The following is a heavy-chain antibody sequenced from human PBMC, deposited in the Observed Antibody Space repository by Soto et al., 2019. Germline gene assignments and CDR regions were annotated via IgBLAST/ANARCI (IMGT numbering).Heavy chain of an antibody. CDR1: GFTFSSYG. Sequence: QVQLVESGGGVVQPGRSLRLSCAASGFTFSSYGMHWVRQAPGKGLEWVAVIWYDGSNKYYADSVKGRFTISRDNSKNTLYLQMTSMRAEFTAVYYCARDGYFSGGTCYSVPVFDYWGQGTLVTVSS. V-gene: IGHV3-33*01. CDR2: IWYDGSNK. J-gene: IGHJ4*02. CDR3: ARDGYFSGGTCYSVPVFDY. D-gene: IGHD2-15*01.